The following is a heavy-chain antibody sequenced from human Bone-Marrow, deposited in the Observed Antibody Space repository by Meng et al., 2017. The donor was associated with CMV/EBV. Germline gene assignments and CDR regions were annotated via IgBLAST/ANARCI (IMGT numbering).Heavy chain of an antibody. CDR2: ILYDGSNK. D-gene: IGHD2-8*01. Sequence: GESLKISCAASGFTFSSYAMHWVRQAPGKGLDWVAVILYDGSNKHYADSVKGRFTISRDKSKNTLYLQMNSLRAEDTAVYYCARDRRLMKSDLDYWGQGTLVTVSS. CDR1: GFTFSSYA. CDR3: ARDRRLMKSDLDY. V-gene: IGHV3-30-3*01. J-gene: IGHJ4*02.